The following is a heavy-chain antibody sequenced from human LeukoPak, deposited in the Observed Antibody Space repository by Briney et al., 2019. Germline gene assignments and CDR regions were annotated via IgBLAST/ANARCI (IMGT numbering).Heavy chain of an antibody. J-gene: IGHJ1*01. CDR1: TVSIKRHF. CDR2: VFSSGSA. D-gene: IGHD1-26*01. Sequence: SETLSLTCNISTVSIKRHFWSWIRQTPGKGLEWIGYVFSSGSANYNPALESRVTISLDTSKRQFSLRLSFVTAADTAVYYCARVGQYSGSYYANFQHWGQGTLVTVSS. CDR3: ARVGQYSGSYYANFQH. V-gene: IGHV4-59*11.